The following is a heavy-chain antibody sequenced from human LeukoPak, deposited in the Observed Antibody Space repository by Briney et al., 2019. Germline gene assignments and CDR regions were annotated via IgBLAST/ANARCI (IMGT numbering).Heavy chain of an antibody. D-gene: IGHD3/OR15-3a*01. Sequence: GGSLRLSCAASGFTFDDYAMHWVRHAPGKGLEWVSGISWNSGSIGYADSVKGRFTISRDNAKNSLYLQMNSLRAEDTALYYCAKDDSGTFDYWGQGTLVTVSS. V-gene: IGHV3-9*01. CDR3: AKDDSGTFDY. J-gene: IGHJ4*02. CDR1: GFTFDDYA. CDR2: ISWNSGSI.